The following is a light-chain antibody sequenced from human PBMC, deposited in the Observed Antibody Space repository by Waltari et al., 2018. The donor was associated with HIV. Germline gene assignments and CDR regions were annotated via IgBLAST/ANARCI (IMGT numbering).Light chain of an antibody. V-gene: IGLV1-40*01. CDR1: SSNIGAGFD. CDR2: GNS. Sequence: QSVLTQPPSVSGAPGQRVTISCTGSSSNIGAGFDVHWYQQLPGTAPKLLIYGNSIRPSGVPDRFSGSKAGTSASLASTGLQAEDEADYYCQSYDASLSGVIFGGGTELTVL. CDR3: QSYDASLSGVI. J-gene: IGLJ2*01.